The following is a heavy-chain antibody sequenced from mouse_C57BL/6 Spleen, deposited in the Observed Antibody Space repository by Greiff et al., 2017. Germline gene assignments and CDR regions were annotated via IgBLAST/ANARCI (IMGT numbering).Heavy chain of an antibody. J-gene: IGHJ4*01. CDR2: ISYDGSN. V-gene: IGHV3-6*01. CDR1: GYSITSGYY. CDR3: ARLRRDYYAMDY. Sequence: VQLQQSGPGLVKPSQSLSLTCSVTGYSITSGYYWNWIRQFPGNKLEWMGYISYDGSNNYNPSLKNRISITRDTSKNQFFLKLNSVTTEDTATYYCARLRRDYYAMDYWGQGTSVTVSS. D-gene: IGHD2-12*01.